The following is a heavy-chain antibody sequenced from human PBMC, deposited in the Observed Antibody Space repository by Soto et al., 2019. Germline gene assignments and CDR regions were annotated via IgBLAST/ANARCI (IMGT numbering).Heavy chain of an antibody. CDR2: ISSSSSYI. J-gene: IGHJ6*02. CDR3: ARDTAKQYYYYGMDV. D-gene: IGHD5-18*01. V-gene: IGHV3-21*01. Sequence: LRLSCAASGFTFSSYSMNWVRQAPGKGLEWVSSISSSSSYIYYADSVKGRFTISRDNAKNSLYLQMNSLRAEDTAVYYCARDTAKQYYYYGMDVWGQGTTVTVSS. CDR1: GFTFSSYS.